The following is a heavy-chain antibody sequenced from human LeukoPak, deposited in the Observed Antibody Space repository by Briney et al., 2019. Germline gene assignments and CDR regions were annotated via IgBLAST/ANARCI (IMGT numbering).Heavy chain of an antibody. Sequence: SVKVSCKASGGTFSSYAFSWVRQAPGQGLEWVGRIIPILGIENYAQKFQGRVTITAEKSTSTSYMELSSLRSEDTAVYYWASTGPTSYNDCFDTWGQGTLVTVSS. CDR2: IIPILGIE. V-gene: IGHV1-69*04. D-gene: IGHD1-1*01. J-gene: IGHJ5*02. CDR3: ASTGPTSYNDCFDT. CDR1: GGTFSSYA.